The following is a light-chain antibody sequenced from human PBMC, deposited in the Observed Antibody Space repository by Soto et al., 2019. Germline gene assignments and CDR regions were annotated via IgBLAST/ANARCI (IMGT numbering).Light chain of an antibody. CDR3: QQRYNWPWT. Sequence: EILLTQSPATLSLSPGERATLSCRASQSVSTYLAWHQQKPGQAPRLLIYDASNRATGIPARFSGSGSGTDFTLTISSLEPEDFAVYYCQQRYNWPWTFGQGTKVDIK. J-gene: IGKJ1*01. CDR1: QSVSTY. CDR2: DAS. V-gene: IGKV3-11*01.